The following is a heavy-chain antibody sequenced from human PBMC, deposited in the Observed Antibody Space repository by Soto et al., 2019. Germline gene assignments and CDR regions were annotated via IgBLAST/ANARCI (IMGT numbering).Heavy chain of an antibody. Sequence: QVPLVESGGGVVQPGRSLRLSCAASGFTFSSYGMHWVRQAPGKGLEWVAVIWYDGSNKYYADSVKGRFTISRDNSKNTLYLQMNSLRAEDTAVYYCARGFLWFGELGVSSDYWGQGTLVTVSS. CDR3: ARGFLWFGELGVSSDY. CDR1: GFTFSSYG. J-gene: IGHJ4*02. V-gene: IGHV3-33*01. CDR2: IWYDGSNK. D-gene: IGHD3-10*01.